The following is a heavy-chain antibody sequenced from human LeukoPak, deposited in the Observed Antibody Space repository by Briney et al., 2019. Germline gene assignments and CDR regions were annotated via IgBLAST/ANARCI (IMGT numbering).Heavy chain of an antibody. J-gene: IGHJ4*02. Sequence: GGSLRLSCAASGFSVNNKYVAWVRQAPGKGLEWVSVLYTAGDTSYAASVKGRFTISRDNSKNTLSLQMHSLRPEDTALYYCASGQMFASGGFDSWGQGALVTVSS. D-gene: IGHD6-19*01. V-gene: IGHV3-53*01. CDR3: ASGQMFASGGFDS. CDR2: LYTAGDT. CDR1: GFSVNNKY.